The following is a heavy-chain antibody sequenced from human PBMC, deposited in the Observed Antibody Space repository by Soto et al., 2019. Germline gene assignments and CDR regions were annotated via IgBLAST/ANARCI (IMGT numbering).Heavy chain of an antibody. Sequence: LRLSCAASGFVFSDGWMTWVRQAPGKGLEWVGRIKTKRDGETTDYAAPVKGRFTISRDDSENTLYLQMNSLKTEDTAVYYCSNLYFDYWGQGILVTVSS. CDR2: IKTKRDGETT. CDR1: GFVFSDGW. V-gene: IGHV3-15*01. J-gene: IGHJ4*02. CDR3: SNLYFDY.